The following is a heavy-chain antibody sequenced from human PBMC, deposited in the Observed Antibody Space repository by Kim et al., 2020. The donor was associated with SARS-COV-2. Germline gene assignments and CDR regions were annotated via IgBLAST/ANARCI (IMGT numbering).Heavy chain of an antibody. CDR3: ARDPFYGSGRYGMDV. D-gene: IGHD3-10*01. J-gene: IGHJ6*01. CDR1: GGSVSSGSYY. CDR2: IYYSGST. Sequence: SETLSLTCTVSGGSVSSGSYYWSWIRQPPGKGLEWIGYIYYSGSTNYNPSLKSRVTISVDTSKNQFSLKLSSVTAADTAVHYCARDPFYGSGRYGMDVLG. V-gene: IGHV4-61*01.